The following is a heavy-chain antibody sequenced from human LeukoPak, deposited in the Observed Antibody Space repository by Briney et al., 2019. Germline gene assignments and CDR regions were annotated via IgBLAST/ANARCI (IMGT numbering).Heavy chain of an antibody. J-gene: IGHJ5*01. Sequence: PGGSLRLSCAASGFTFSSSGMNWVRQAPGKGLEWVSSIIGSGGDTYYADSVKGRFAISRDNSKNTLYLQLNSLRAEDTAVYYCSKGTSNSDSWGQGTLVTVSS. CDR2: IIGSGGDT. CDR3: SKGTSNSDS. D-gene: IGHD4-4*01. V-gene: IGHV3-23*01. CDR1: GFTFSSSG.